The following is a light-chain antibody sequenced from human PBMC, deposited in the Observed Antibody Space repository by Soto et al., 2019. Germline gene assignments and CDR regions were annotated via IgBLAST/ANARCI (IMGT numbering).Light chain of an antibody. CDR2: AAS. Sequence: IQLTQSPSSLSASVGDRVTISCRASQGNNSFVAWYQQKSGKAPKLLIYAASTLQGGVPSRFSGSGSGTDFTLTNSSLQPEDFATYYCQQLNDRRFSFGQGTKLDIK. CDR3: QQLNDRRFS. CDR1: QGNNSF. J-gene: IGKJ2*01. V-gene: IGKV1-9*01.